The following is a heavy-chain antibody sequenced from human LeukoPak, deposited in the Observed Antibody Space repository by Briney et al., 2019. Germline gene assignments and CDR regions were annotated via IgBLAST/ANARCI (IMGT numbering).Heavy chain of an antibody. V-gene: IGHV1-69*05. Sequence: SVKVSCKASGGTFSSYAIIWVRQAPGQGLEWMGRIIPLFGTATYVQKFQGRVTITTDESTSTAYMELSSLRSEDTAVYYCARVDSSLTDAFDIWGQGTMVSVSS. CDR1: GGTFSSYA. J-gene: IGHJ3*02. CDR3: ARVDSSLTDAFDI. D-gene: IGHD2-15*01. CDR2: IIPLFGTA.